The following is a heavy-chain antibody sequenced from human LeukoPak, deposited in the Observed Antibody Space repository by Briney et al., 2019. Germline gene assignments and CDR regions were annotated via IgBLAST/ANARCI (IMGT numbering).Heavy chain of an antibody. CDR2: ISGSGGST. CDR3: AKATGTFYYFDY. CDR1: GFTFSSYG. D-gene: IGHD1-1*01. V-gene: IGHV3-23*01. J-gene: IGHJ4*02. Sequence: GGPLRVSCAASGFTFSSYGSHGVGPAPGRGREGVSAISGSGGSTYYADSVKGRFTISRDNSKNTLYLQMNSLRAEDTAVYYCAKATGTFYYFDYWGQGTLVTVSS.